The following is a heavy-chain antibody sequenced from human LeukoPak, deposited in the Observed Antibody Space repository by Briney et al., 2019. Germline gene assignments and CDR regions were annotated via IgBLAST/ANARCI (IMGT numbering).Heavy chain of an antibody. Sequence: ASVKVSCDVSRYTFTDYYMHWVQQAPGKGLEWMGLVDPVDGETIYAEKFQGRVTITADTSKNTLYLELSSLRSEDTAVYYCATLGGTGYSSGWLTGTNEVKYNWFDPWGQGTLVTVSS. CDR3: ATLGGTGYSSGWLTGTNEVKYNWFDP. J-gene: IGHJ5*02. CDR2: VDPVDGET. D-gene: IGHD6-19*01. CDR1: RYTFTDYY. V-gene: IGHV1-69-2*01.